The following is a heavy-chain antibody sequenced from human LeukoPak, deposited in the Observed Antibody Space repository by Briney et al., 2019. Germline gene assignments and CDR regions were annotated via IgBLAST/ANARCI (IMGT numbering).Heavy chain of an antibody. CDR2: INPSGGST. J-gene: IGHJ4*02. Sequence: ASVKVSCKASVYTFTSYYMHWVRQAPGQGLECMGIINPSGGSTSYAQKFQGKVTMTRDTSTSTVYMELSSLRSEDTAVYYCARETEAYDSSGYYPYYFDYWGQGTLVTVSS. CDR1: VYTFTSYY. D-gene: IGHD3-22*01. V-gene: IGHV1-46*01. CDR3: ARETEAYDSSGYYPYYFDY.